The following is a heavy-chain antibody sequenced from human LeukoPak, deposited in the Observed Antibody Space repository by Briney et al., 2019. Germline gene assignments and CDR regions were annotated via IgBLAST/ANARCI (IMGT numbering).Heavy chain of an antibody. V-gene: IGHV4-59*01. CDR2: IYSSGST. CDR1: GGSIRGYY. J-gene: IGHJ6*03. D-gene: IGHD3-10*01. CDR3: ARVFDSGSQAYFYYMDV. Sequence: SETLSLTCTVSGGSIRGYYWSWIRQPPGKGLEWIGYIYSSGSTNYNPSLKSRVTMSVGTSENLFSLKVNSVAAADTAVYYCARVFDSGSQAYFYYMDVWGKGTTVTISS.